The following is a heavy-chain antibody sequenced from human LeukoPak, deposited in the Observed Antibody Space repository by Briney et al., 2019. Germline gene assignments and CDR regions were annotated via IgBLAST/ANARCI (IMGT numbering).Heavy chain of an antibody. CDR3: ARRKRCGTSCPPDY. CDR2: INHSGST. V-gene: IGHV4-39*07. CDR1: GGSISSGDYY. J-gene: IGHJ4*02. Sequence: PSETLSLTCTVSGGSISSGDYYWSWIRQPPGKGLEWIGEINHSGSTNYNPSLKSRVTISVDTSKNQFSLKLSSVTAADTAVYYCARRKRCGTSCPPDYWGQGTLVTVSS. D-gene: IGHD2-2*01.